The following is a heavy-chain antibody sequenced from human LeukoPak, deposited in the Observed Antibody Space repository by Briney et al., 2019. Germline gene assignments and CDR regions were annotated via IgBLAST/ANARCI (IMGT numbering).Heavy chain of an antibody. Sequence: GGSLRLSCAASGFTVSSNYMSWVRQAPGKGLEWVSVIYSGGSTYYADSVKGRFTISRDNSKNTLYLQMNSLRAEDTAVYYCARGPNDFWDYGMDVWGQGTTVTVSS. J-gene: IGHJ6*02. D-gene: IGHD3-3*01. V-gene: IGHV3-53*01. CDR3: ARGPNDFWDYGMDV. CDR2: IYSGGST. CDR1: GFTVSSNY.